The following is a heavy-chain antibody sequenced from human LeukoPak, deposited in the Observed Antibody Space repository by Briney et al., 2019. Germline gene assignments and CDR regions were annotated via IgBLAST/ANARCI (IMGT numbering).Heavy chain of an antibody. J-gene: IGHJ4*02. V-gene: IGHV4-34*01. D-gene: IGHD6-13*01. CDR3: ASLGYSSISPLD. CDR2: INHSGST. CDR1: GGSFSGYY. Sequence: SETLSLTCAVYGGSFSGYYGSWVRQPPGTGLEGSGEINHSGSTNYNPSLKSRVTITVDTSTNQSSLKLSSVTAADPAVYYCASLGYSSISPLDWGQGTLVTVSS.